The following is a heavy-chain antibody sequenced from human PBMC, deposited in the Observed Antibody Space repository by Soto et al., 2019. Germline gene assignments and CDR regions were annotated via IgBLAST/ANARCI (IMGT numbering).Heavy chain of an antibody. V-gene: IGHV1-18*01. CDR3: AKARGIAAAP. Sequence: ASVKVSCKASGYTFTNYGITWVRQAPGQGLEWMGWVSAYNRNTNYAQNLQDRVTMTTDTSTSTAYMELRSLRSDDTAVYYCAKARGIAAAPWGQGNLVTVSS. D-gene: IGHD6-13*01. J-gene: IGHJ4*02. CDR1: GYTFTNYG. CDR2: VSAYNRNT.